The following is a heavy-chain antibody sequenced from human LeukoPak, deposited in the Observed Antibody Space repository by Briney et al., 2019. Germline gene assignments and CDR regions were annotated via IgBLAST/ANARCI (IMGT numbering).Heavy chain of an antibody. V-gene: IGHV3-30*02. D-gene: IGHD3-9*01. CDR3: ANGHTYYDILTGSILGNWFDP. J-gene: IGHJ5*02. CDR1: GFIFSTYN. CDR2: IRYDGSNK. Sequence: PGGSLRLSCTASGFIFSTYNMHWVRQAPGKGLEWVAFIRYDGSNKYYADSVKGRFTISRDNSKNTLYLQMNSLRADDTAVYYCANGHTYYDILTGSILGNWFDPWGQGTLVTVSS.